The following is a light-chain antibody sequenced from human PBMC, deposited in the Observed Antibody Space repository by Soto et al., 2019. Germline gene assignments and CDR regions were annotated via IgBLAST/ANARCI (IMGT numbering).Light chain of an antibody. Sequence: DIQMTQSPSSLSASVGGRVSITCQASQDIRTSLSWFQQKPGRAPKLLIYGASNLETGVPSRFRGSGSGTDFTFTINSLQPEDIATYYCQHYHNLPPFTFGPGTKVDIQ. CDR3: QHYHNLPPFT. V-gene: IGKV1-33*01. CDR1: QDIRTS. J-gene: IGKJ3*01. CDR2: GAS.